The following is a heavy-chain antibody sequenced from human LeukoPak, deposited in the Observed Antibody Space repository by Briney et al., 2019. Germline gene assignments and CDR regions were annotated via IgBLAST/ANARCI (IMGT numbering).Heavy chain of an antibody. CDR1: GGSISSYY. V-gene: IGHV4-59*01. Sequence: AETLSLTCTVSGGSISSYYWSWMRQPPGKGLEGIGYIYYRGSTNYNPYLKRRVTISVDTSKNQSSLKLSSVTAADTAVYYCARGRVVVAATQEYYYYYMDVWGKGTTVTVSS. CDR3: ARGRVVVAATQEYYYYYMDV. J-gene: IGHJ6*03. CDR2: IYYRGST. D-gene: IGHD2-15*01.